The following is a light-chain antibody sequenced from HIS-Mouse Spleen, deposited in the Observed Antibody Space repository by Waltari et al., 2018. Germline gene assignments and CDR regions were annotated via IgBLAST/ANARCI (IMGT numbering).Light chain of an antibody. J-gene: IGKJ4*01. CDR3: QQLNSYPQET. CDR2: AAS. Sequence: DIQLTQSPSFLSASVGDSVTITSRASQGISSYLAWYQQKPGKAPKLLIYAASTLQSGVPSRFSGSGSGTEFTLTISSLQPEDFATYYCQQLNSYPQETFGGGTKVEIK. CDR1: QGISSY. V-gene: IGKV1-9*01.